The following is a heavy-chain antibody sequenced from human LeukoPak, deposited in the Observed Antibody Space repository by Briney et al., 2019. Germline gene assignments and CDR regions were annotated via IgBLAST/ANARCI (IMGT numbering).Heavy chain of an antibody. J-gene: IGHJ6*03. CDR1: GFTFSSYA. Sequence: PGGSLRLSCAASGFTFSSYAMHWVRQAPGKGLEWVAVISYDGSNKYYADSVKGRFTTSRDNSKNTLYLQMNSLRAEDTAVYYCARVGSYSQYNWWGTTSDYYYYMDVRGKGTTVTVSS. CDR2: ISYDGSNK. D-gene: IGHD1-20*01. CDR3: ARVGSYSQYNWWGTTSDYYYYMDV. V-gene: IGHV3-30*04.